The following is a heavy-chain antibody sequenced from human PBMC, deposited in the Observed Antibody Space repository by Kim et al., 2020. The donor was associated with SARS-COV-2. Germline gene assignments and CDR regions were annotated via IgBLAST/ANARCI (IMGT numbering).Heavy chain of an antibody. CDR2: LYSSGST. V-gene: IGHV4-61*01. CDR1: GGSVSSDSSY. J-gene: IGHJ5*02. D-gene: IGHD5-12*01. Sequence: SETLSLTCTVSGGSVSSDSSYWSWIRQPPGKGLEWIGYLYSSGSTNYNPSLKSRVTISVDTSKNQFSLRLNSVTAADTAVYYCARSVRSGYVWWFDPWGQGTLVTVSS. CDR3: ARSVRSGYVWWFDP.